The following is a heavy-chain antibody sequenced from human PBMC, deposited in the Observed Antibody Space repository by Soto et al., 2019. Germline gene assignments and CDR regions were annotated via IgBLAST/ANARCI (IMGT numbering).Heavy chain of an antibody. Sequence: GVLRLSCTASGFTFGDYAMSWVRQAPGKGLEWVGFIRSKAYGGTTEYAASVKGRFTISRDDSKSIAYLQMNSLKTEDTAVYYCTSSIVAAAENWFDPWGQGTLVTVSS. CDR2: IRSKAYGGTT. CDR1: GFTFGDYA. D-gene: IGHD6-13*01. V-gene: IGHV3-49*04. CDR3: TSSIVAAAENWFDP. J-gene: IGHJ5*02.